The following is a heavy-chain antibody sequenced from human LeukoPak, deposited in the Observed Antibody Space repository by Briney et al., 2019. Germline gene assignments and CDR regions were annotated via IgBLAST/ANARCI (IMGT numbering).Heavy chain of an antibody. CDR2: ISYTGST. CDR1: GDSVSSNY. J-gene: IGHJ6*02. CDR3: ARVFPMTKGGAPHYPPRHV. V-gene: IGHV4-59*08. Sequence: KPSETLSLTCTVSGDSVSSNYWSWIRQPPGKGLEWTGYISYTGSTDHNPSLKSRVTMSVDTSKNQFSLTLRSVTAADTALYYCARVFPMTKGGAPHYPPRHVWGQGTTVTVPS. D-gene: IGHD4-11*01.